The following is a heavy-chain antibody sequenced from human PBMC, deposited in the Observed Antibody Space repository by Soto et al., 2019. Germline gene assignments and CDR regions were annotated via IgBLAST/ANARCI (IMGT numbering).Heavy chain of an antibody. D-gene: IGHD6-13*01. CDR1: GYTFTSYG. J-gene: IGHJ5*02. CDR3: VRRHVSATGIDWFDP. Sequence: ASVKVSCKASGYTFTSYGIHWVRQARGQRLEWRGWINAANGDTKYSPKFQGRVTITRDTSASTAYMELSSLRSEDTAVYYCVRRHVSATGIDWFDPWGQGTLVTVSS. V-gene: IGHV1-3*01. CDR2: INAANGDT.